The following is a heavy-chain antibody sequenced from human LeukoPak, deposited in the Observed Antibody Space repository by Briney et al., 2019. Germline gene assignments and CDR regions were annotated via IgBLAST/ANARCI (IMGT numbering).Heavy chain of an antibody. CDR2: INYSGTDT. D-gene: IGHD2-2*01. J-gene: IGHJ6*03. V-gene: IGHV3-23*01. CDR3: ARGGTASIFVVPAATPYYYYYYMDV. Sequence: GGSLRLSCAASGFIFSNYGMTWVRQAPGKGLEWVSIINYSGTDTYYADSVKGRFTISRDNSKNTLYLQMNSLRGEDTAVYYCARGGTASIFVVPAATPYYYYYYMDVWGKGTTVTVSS. CDR1: GFIFSNYG.